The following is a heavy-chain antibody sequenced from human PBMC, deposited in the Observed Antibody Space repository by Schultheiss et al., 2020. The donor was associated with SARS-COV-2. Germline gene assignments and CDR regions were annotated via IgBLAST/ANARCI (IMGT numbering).Heavy chain of an antibody. V-gene: IGHV1-18*01. D-gene: IGHD7-27*01. CDR3: ARENVGIAYGMDV. Sequence: ASVKVSCKASGYTFTSYGISWVRQAPGQGLEWMGWISAYNGNTNYAQKLQGRVTMTTDTSTSTAYMELSSLRSEDTAIYYCARENVGIAYGMDVWGQGTTVTVSS. CDR2: ISAYNGNT. J-gene: IGHJ6*02. CDR1: GYTFTSYG.